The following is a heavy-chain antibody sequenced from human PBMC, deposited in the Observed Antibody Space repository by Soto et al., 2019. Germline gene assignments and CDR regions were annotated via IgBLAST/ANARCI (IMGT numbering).Heavy chain of an antibody. CDR1: GGSISGSGYY. CDR3: ARSSRGYGVITPYNF. CDR2: VYYTGNT. D-gene: IGHD3-3*01. V-gene: IGHV4-39*01. Sequence: PSETLSLTCTVSGGSISGSGYYWGWIRQPPGKGLEWIGSVYYTGNTYSNPSLNSRVTISVDTSRNQFSLKLSSVTAADTAVYYCARSSRGYGVITPYNFWGQGTLVTVSS. J-gene: IGHJ4*02.